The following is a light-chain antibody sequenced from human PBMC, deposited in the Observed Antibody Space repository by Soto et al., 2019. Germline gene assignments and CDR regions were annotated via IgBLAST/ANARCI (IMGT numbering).Light chain of an antibody. Sequence: DIQMTQTPATLSAFAGDRVTVTCRASQSVSSWVAWYQEKPGRGPKLLIYDASTWQSGVPSRFIGSGSGIEFTLTIASLQPDDFATYYCQHYNTYSPWTFGQGTRVDVK. J-gene: IGKJ1*01. V-gene: IGKV1-5*01. CDR2: DAS. CDR1: QSVSSW. CDR3: QHYNTYSPWT.